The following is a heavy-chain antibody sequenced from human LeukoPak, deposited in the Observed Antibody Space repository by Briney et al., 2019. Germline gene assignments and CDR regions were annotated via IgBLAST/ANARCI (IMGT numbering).Heavy chain of an antibody. Sequence: ASVKVSCKASGYTFTGYYMHWVRQAPGQGLEWMGWINPNSGGTNYAQKFQGRVTMTRDTSISTAYMELSRLRSEDTAVYYCARGVGYSGLIDYWGQGTLVTVSS. CDR3: ARGVGYSGLIDY. D-gene: IGHD5-12*01. CDR1: GYTFTGYY. CDR2: INPNSGGT. V-gene: IGHV1-2*02. J-gene: IGHJ4*02.